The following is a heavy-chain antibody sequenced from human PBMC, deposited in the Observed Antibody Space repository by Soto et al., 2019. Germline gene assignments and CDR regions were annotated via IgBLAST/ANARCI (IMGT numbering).Heavy chain of an antibody. V-gene: IGHV3-23*01. CDR2: ISGGGDEP. J-gene: IGHJ5*02. CDR1: GFTIRSYA. Sequence: EVQLLESGGGLVQPGVSLRLSCAASGFTIRSYAMTWVRQATGTGLEWVSGISGGGDEPYNAASVKGRFTISRANSKNRLYLQMNSLRAEDTAIYYCVKDGEDYKGVWDYADRGGQVTLIAV. CDR3: VKDGEDYKGVWDYADR. D-gene: IGHD3-16*01.